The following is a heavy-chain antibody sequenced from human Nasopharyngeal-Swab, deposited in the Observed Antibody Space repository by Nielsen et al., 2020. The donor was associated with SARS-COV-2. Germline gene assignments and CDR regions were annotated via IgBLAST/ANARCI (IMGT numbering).Heavy chain of an antibody. J-gene: IGHJ4*02. D-gene: IGHD3-10*01. Sequence: GGSLRLSCAASGFSFSSYAMAWVRQGPGRGLEWVSSISAMGGTRYYADSVNGRFTVSRDNSRNTLSLQMTSLRADDTAVYYCAKSPTPHDRGDFENWGQGTLVTVSS. CDR2: ISAMGGTR. CDR3: AKSPTPHDRGDFEN. CDR1: GFSFSSYA. V-gene: IGHV3-23*01.